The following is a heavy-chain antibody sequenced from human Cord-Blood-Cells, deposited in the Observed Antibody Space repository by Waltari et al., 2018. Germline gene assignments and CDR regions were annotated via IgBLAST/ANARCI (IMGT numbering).Heavy chain of an antibody. CDR2: ISSSSSTI. V-gene: IGHV3-48*01. Sequence: EVQLVESGGGLVQPGGSLSLSCAASGFPFSRLSMNWVRQAPGKGLEWVSYISSSSSTIYYADSVKGRFTISRDNAKNSLYLQMNSLRAEDTAVYYCARERSWGCLRYWGQGTLVTVSS. CDR3: ARERSWGCLRY. J-gene: IGHJ4*02. CDR1: GFPFSRLS. D-gene: IGHD7-27*01.